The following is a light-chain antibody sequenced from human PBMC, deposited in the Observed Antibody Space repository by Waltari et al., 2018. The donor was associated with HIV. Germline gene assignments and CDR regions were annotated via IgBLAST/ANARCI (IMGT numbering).Light chain of an antibody. Sequence: QSALTQPASVSGSLGQSISIYCLGSSSDLGLYNLVSWYQVSPGKAPKLIIHEVNKRPSGVSDRFSGSKSGKTASLTISGLQTEDEADYYCCSYAGDSNYVFGTGTKVTVL. CDR1: SSDLGLYNL. CDR2: EVN. J-gene: IGLJ1*01. CDR3: CSYAGDSNYV. V-gene: IGLV2-23*02.